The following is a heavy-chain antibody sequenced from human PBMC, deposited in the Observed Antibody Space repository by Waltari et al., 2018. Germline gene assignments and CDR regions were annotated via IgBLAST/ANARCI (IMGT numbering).Heavy chain of an antibody. CDR3: ARQLSSTSSLYWYFDL. D-gene: IGHD6-6*01. V-gene: IGHV4-38-2*01. CDR2: IYHSGST. CDR1: GYSISSGYY. J-gene: IGHJ2*01. Sequence: QVQLQESGPVLVRPSETLSLTCAVSGYSISSGYYWGWIRQPPGKGLDWIGSIYHSGSTYYNPSLKSRVTISVDTSKNRFSLKLTSVTAADTAVYYCARQLSSTSSLYWYFDLWGRGTLVTVSS.